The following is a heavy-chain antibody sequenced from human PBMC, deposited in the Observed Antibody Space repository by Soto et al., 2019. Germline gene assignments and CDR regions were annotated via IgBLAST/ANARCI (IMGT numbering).Heavy chain of an antibody. CDR1: GGSFSGYY. CDR3: ARDIGSGSSPTN. D-gene: IGHD3-10*01. V-gene: IGHV4-34*01. J-gene: IGHJ4*02. Sequence: SETLSLTCAVYGGSFSGYYWSWIRQPPGKGLEWIGEINHSGSTNYNPSLKSRVTISVDTSKNQFSLKLSSVTAADTAVYYCARDIGSGSSPTNWGQGTLVTVSS. CDR2: INHSGST.